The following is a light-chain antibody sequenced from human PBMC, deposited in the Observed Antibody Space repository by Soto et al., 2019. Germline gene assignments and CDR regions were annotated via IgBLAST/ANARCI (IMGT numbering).Light chain of an antibody. CDR1: SVDVGAYDF. J-gene: IGLJ1*01. Sequence: QSVLTQPHSVSGSPGQSVTISCTGTSVDVGAYDFVSWYQQHPGKAPKLLIYVVSGRPSGVPDRFSGSKSGNAASLTISGLQAEDEADYYCSSYTSSTNYVFGTGTKVTVL. V-gene: IGLV2-11*01. CDR2: VVS. CDR3: SSYTSSTNYV.